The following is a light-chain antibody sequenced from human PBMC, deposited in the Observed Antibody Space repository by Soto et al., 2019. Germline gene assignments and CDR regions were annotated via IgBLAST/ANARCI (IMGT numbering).Light chain of an antibody. CDR2: GIF. CDR1: QNVRSDY. Sequence: ETVLTQSPGTVSLSPGERATLSCTTSQNVRSDYLAWYQQKPGQALRLLIYGIFNRATGIPDRFSGSGSGTDFTLTISGLEPEDSAVYYCQHYDGSPRTFGPGTKVEI. J-gene: IGKJ2*01. CDR3: QHYDGSPRT. V-gene: IGKV3-20*01.